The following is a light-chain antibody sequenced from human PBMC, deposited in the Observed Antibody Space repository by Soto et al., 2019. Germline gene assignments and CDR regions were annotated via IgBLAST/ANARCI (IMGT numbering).Light chain of an antibody. CDR1: ESIRTW. CDR2: DAS. CDR3: LHDYDYPLT. V-gene: IGKV1-5*01. Sequence: DIQMTQSPSTLSASIGDRVTITCRASESIRTWLAWYQHKPGKAPKFLIYDASSLESGVSSRFSGRGSGTEFTLTISSLQPEDFATYYCLHDYDYPLTFGPGTKVEIK. J-gene: IGKJ1*01.